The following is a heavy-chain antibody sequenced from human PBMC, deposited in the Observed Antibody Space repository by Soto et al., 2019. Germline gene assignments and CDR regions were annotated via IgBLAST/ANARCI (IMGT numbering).Heavy chain of an antibody. CDR3: ARGRYNTGSSIPYFDN. J-gene: IGHJ4*02. Sequence: PSETLSLTCTVSGDSITSYDWSLMRQPAGKGLEWIGRMFASGSTNYNPSLRSRVTLSIDRAKKQFSLKLNSVTAADTAVYFCARGRYNTGSSIPYFDNWGQGTLVTVSS. D-gene: IGHD6-6*01. CDR1: GDSITSYD. CDR2: MFASGST. V-gene: IGHV4-4*07.